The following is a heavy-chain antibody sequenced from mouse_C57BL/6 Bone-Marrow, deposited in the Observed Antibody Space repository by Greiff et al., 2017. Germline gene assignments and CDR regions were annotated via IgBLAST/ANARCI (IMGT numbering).Heavy chain of an antibody. CDR3: ASPHYGSRTSGVRYLYFDV. CDR2: ISNGGGRT. CDR1: GFTFSDYY. J-gene: IGHJ1*03. D-gene: IGHD1-1*01. Sequence: EVHLVESGGGLVQPGASLKLSCAASGFTFSDYYMYWVRQTPEKRLEWVAYISNGGGRTYYPDTVKGRFTISRDNANNTLYLQMSRLKSEDTAMYYCASPHYGSRTSGVRYLYFDVWGTGTTVTVSS. V-gene: IGHV5-12*01.